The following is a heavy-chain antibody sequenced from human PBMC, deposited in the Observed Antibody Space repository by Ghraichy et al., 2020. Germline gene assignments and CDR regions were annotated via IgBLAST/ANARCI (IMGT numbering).Heavy chain of an antibody. CDR2: VYYSGSS. V-gene: IGHV4-59*01. CDR1: GASITGYY. Sequence: SETLSLTCTVSGASITGYYWSWIRQPPGKGLEWIGYVYYSGSSSYNPSLKSRLTISIDTSKSQFSLKLNSVTAADTAVYYCARGPFTVNHAFDIWGQGTMDTVSS. D-gene: IGHD3-16*02. CDR3: ARGPFTVNHAFDI. J-gene: IGHJ3*02.